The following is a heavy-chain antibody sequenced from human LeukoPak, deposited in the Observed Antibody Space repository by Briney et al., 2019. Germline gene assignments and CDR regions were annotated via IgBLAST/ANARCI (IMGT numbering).Heavy chain of an antibody. D-gene: IGHD3-3*01. CDR2: IVGSDDST. J-gene: IGHJ6*03. Sequence: GGSLRLSCVASGFSFSSYAMNWVRQGAGKGLEWVSGIVGSDDSTYHADSVRGRFTISRDNSKNTLYPHMNSLSGEDTAVYYCARGRPTDFHYYNYMDVWGKGTAVTVSS. V-gene: IGHV3-23*01. CDR1: GFSFSSYA. CDR3: ARGRPTDFHYYNYMDV.